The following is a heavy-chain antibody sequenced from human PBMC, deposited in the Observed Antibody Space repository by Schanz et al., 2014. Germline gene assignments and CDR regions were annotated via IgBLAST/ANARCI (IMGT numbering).Heavy chain of an antibody. D-gene: IGHD3-10*01. Sequence: EVQLVESGGGVVRPGGSLRLSCAASGFTFENYALTWVRQVPGKGLEWVSRINWSDGGSTGYADSVRGRFTISRDNAKNSLYLEMNSLRVEDTAVYYCAKYRGYYRVSGSYRELEYWGQGTLXTVSS. CDR3: AKYRGYYRVSGSYRELEY. J-gene: IGHJ4*02. V-gene: IGHV3-20*04. CDR2: INWSDGGST. CDR1: GFTFENYA.